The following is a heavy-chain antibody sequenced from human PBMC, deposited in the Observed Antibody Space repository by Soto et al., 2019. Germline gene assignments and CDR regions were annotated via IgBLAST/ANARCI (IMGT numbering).Heavy chain of an antibody. Sequence: QMQLVQSGPEVKKPGTSVKVSCKASGFTFTSSAVQWVRQARGQRLEWIGWIVVGSGNTNYAQKFPARVTITRDMSTSTAYMELSSLRAEDTAVYYCAADMGYYGSGSYFYYYYGMDVWGQGTTVTVSS. V-gene: IGHV1-58*01. D-gene: IGHD3-10*01. J-gene: IGHJ6*02. CDR3: AADMGYYGSGSYFYYYYGMDV. CDR1: GFTFTSSA. CDR2: IVVGSGNT.